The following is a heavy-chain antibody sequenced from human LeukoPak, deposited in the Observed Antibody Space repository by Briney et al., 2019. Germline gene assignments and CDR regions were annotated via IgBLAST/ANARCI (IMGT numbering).Heavy chain of an antibody. CDR2: IRYDGSTD. V-gene: IGHV3-30*02. Sequence: GGSLRLSCAASGFTFSTYGMHWVRQAPGQGLEWVAFIRYDGSTDYYADSVRGRFSISRYNSKNTLYLQMSSLTPEDTAVYYCAKDLFTEWLPMDVWGKGTTVTVSS. CDR3: AKDLFTEWLPMDV. CDR1: GFTFSTYG. D-gene: IGHD3-3*01. J-gene: IGHJ6*03.